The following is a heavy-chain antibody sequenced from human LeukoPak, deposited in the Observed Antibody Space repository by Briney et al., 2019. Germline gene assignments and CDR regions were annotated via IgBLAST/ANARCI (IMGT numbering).Heavy chain of an antibody. CDR3: ARRSSSWYTFDY. CDR1: GGSISSYY. J-gene: IGHJ4*02. CDR2: IYYGGST. V-gene: IGHV4-59*08. D-gene: IGHD6-13*01. Sequence: MTSETLSLACTVSGGSISSYYWSWIRQPPGKGLEWIGYIYYGGSTNYNPSLKSRVTISVDTSKNQFSLKLSSVTAADTAVYYCARRSSSWYTFDYWGQGTLVTVSS.